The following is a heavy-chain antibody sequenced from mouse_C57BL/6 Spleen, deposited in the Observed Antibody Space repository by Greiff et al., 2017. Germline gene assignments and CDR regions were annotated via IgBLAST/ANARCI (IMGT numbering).Heavy chain of an antibody. CDR3: TGHYSNGAY. CDR2: IDPETGGT. CDR1: GYTFTDYE. Sequence: VQLQESGAELVRPGASVTLSCKASGYTFTDYEMHWVKQTPVHGLEWIGAIDPETGGTAYNQKFKGQAILTADKSSSTAYMGLRSLTSEDSAVYYCTGHYSNGAYWGQGTLVTVSA. V-gene: IGHV1-15*01. D-gene: IGHD2-5*01. J-gene: IGHJ3*01.